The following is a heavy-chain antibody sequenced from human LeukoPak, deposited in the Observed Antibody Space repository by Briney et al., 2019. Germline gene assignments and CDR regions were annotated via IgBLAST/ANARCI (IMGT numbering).Heavy chain of an antibody. Sequence: SETLSLTCTVSGGSISSSSYYWGWIRQPPGKGLEWIGSIYYSGSTYYNPSLKSRVTISVDTSKNQFSLKLSSVTAADTAVYYCARLQRAITMVRGVIDYWGQRTLVTVSS. CDR2: IYYSGST. CDR1: GGSISSSSYY. D-gene: IGHD3-10*01. J-gene: IGHJ4*02. CDR3: ARLQRAITMVRGVIDY. V-gene: IGHV4-39*01.